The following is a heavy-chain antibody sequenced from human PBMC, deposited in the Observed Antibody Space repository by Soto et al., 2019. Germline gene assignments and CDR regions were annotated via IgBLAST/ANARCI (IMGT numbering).Heavy chain of an antibody. J-gene: IGHJ5*02. D-gene: IGHD4-17*01. CDR2: ISWNSGSI. V-gene: IGHV3-9*01. CDR3: AKDTNGDYFHWFDP. Sequence: EVQLVESGGGLVQPGRSLRLSCAASGFTFDDYAMHWVRQAPGKGLEWVAGISWNSGSIGYADSVKGRFTISRDNAKNSLYLQMNSLRAEDTALYYCAKDTNGDYFHWFDPWGQGTLVTVSS. CDR1: GFTFDDYA.